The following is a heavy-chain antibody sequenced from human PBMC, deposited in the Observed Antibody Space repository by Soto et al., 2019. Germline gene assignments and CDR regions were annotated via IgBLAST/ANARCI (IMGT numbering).Heavy chain of an antibody. V-gene: IGHV3-15*07. J-gene: IGHJ6*02. CDR2: IKSKTDGGTT. Sequence: PGGSLRLSCAASGFTFSNAWMNWVRQAPGKGLEWVGRIKSKTDGGTTDYAAPVKGRFTISRDDSKNTLYLQMNSLKTEDTAVYYCTTGYCSSTSCYREYYYYGMDVWGQGTTVTVSS. CDR1: GFTFSNAW. CDR3: TTGYCSSTSCYREYYYYGMDV. D-gene: IGHD2-2*01.